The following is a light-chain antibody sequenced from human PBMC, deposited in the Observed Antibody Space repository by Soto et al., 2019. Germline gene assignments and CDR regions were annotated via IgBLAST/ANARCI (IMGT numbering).Light chain of an antibody. J-gene: IGLJ2*01. CDR3: SSYTTSSTL. Sequence: QSVLTQPASVSGSPGQSINISCTGTSSDVAGYNYVSWYQQHPGKAPRLLIYEVSSRPSGVSNRFSGSKSGNTASLTISGLQAEDEADYYCSSYTTSSTLFGGGTQLTVL. CDR1: SSDVAGYNY. CDR2: EVS. V-gene: IGLV2-14*01.